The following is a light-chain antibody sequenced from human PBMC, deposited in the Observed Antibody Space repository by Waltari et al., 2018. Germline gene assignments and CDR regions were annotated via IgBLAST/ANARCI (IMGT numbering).Light chain of an antibody. CDR3: CSYAGTYTSYMF. CDR2: DVN. CDR1: ISDVGGYNF. V-gene: IGLV2-11*01. Sequence: QSPLTQLRSVSVPPAPSVTIPCTGTISDVGGYNFVSWYQQHPYKAPKLMIYDVNKRPSGVPDRFSGSKSGNTASLTISGLQAEDEADYYGCSYAGTYTSYMFFGGGTKLTVL. J-gene: IGLJ2*01.